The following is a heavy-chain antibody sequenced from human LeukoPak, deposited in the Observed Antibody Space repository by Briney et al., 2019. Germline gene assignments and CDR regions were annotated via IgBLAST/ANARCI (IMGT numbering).Heavy chain of an antibody. Sequence: GGSLRLSCAASGFTFSTYWVTWVRQAPGKGLEWVANINEDGSEKFYVDSVKGRFTIYRDNAKKSVYLQMNSLIAEDTALYYCARDQGAAGDYWGQGTLVTVSS. CDR1: GFTFSTYW. CDR2: INEDGSEK. V-gene: IGHV3-7*01. J-gene: IGHJ4*02. CDR3: ARDQGAAGDY. D-gene: IGHD6-13*01.